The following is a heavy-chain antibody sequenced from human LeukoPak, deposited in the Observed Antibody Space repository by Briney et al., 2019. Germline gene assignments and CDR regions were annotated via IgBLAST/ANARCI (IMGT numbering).Heavy chain of an antibody. CDR2: ISYDGSNK. CDR1: GFTFSSYA. D-gene: IGHD2-21*02. Sequence: GGSLRLSCAASGFTFSSYAMHWVRQAPGKGLEWVAVISYDGSNKYYADSVKGRFTISRDNSKNTLYLQMNSLRAEDTAVYYCVTPKVTIDYWGQGTLVTVSS. J-gene: IGHJ4*02. CDR3: VTPKVTIDY. V-gene: IGHV3-30-3*01.